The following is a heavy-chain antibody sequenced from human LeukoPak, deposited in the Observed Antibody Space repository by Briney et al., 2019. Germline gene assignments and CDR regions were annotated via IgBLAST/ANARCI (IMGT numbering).Heavy chain of an antibody. V-gene: IGHV4-59*01. D-gene: IGHD1-1*01. Sequence: PSETLSVTCTVSGGSISSYYWSWIRQPPGKGLEWIGYIYYSGSTNYNPSLKSRVTISVDTSKNQFSLKLSSVTAADTAVYYCASNDLRGYYFDYWGQGTLVTVSS. CDR2: IYYSGST. CDR3: ASNDLRGYYFDY. J-gene: IGHJ4*02. CDR1: GGSISSYY.